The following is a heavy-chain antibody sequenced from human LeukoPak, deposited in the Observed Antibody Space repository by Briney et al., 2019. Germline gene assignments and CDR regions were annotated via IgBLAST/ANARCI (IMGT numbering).Heavy chain of an antibody. CDR2: ISFDGSNK. CDR3: AKDRMVRGRLYYYGMDV. V-gene: IGHV3-30*18. CDR1: GFTFSSYG. Sequence: PGVTLRLSCAASGFTFSSYGMHWVRQAPGKGLEGGAVISFDGSNKYYADSVKGRFTISRDNSKNTLYLQMNSLRAEDTAVYYCAKDRMVRGRLYYYGMDVWGQGTTVTVSS. J-gene: IGHJ6*02. D-gene: IGHD3-10*01.